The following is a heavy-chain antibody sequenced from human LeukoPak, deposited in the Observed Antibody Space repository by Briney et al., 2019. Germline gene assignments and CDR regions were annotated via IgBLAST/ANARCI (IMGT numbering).Heavy chain of an antibody. CDR1: GFTFSSYA. CDR3: AKASAAPGDFDY. Sequence: GGSLRLSCAASGFTFSSYAMSWVRQAPGKGREWVSAISGSGGSTYYADSVKGRFTISRDNSKNTLYLQMNSLRAEDTAVYYCAKASAAPGDFDYWGQGTLVTVSS. V-gene: IGHV3-23*01. J-gene: IGHJ4*02. D-gene: IGHD6-13*01. CDR2: ISGSGGST.